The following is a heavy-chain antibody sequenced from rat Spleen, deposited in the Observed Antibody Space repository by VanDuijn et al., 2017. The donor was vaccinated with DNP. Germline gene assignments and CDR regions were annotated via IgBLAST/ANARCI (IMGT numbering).Heavy chain of an antibody. CDR1: GFPFSDYS. D-gene: IGHD4-2*01. J-gene: IGHJ3*01. V-gene: IGHV5S13*01. CDR3: VTRGDPYANWFAY. CDR2: TSPDGGRT. Sequence: EVQLVESGGGLVQPGRSMKLPCTASGFPFSDYSMAWVLQAPAKGLEWVASTSPDGGRTYYRDSVKGRFTIPRDNTKDTQYLQMDSLRSEDTAIYYCVTRGDPYANWFAYWGRGTLVTVSS.